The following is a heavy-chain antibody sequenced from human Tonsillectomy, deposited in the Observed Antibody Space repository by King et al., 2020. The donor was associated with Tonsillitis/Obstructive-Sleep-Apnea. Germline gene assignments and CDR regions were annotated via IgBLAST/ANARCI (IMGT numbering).Heavy chain of an antibody. D-gene: IGHD3-16*01. CDR2: IYTDDST. V-gene: IGHV3-66*01. J-gene: IGHJ4*02. Sequence: VQLVESGGTLVQPGGSLRLSCAASGLSVSSNYIFWVRQAPGKGLEWVSVIYTDDSTYYADSVKGRFTISRDNSKNTVHLQMNSLRPDDTAVYYCAGGLYGGQGTLVTVSS. CDR3: AGGLY. CDR1: GLSVSSNY.